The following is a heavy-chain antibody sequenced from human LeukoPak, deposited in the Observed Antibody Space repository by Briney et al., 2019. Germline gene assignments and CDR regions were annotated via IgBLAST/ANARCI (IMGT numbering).Heavy chain of an antibody. D-gene: IGHD6-13*01. CDR2: IYYSGST. V-gene: IGHV4-59*01. CDR1: GGSISSYY. J-gene: IGHJ3*02. Sequence: SETLSLTRTVSGGSISSYYWSWIRQPPGKGLEWIGYIYYSGSTNYNPSLKSRVTISVDTSKNQFSLKLSSVTAADTAVYYCARDTYSSSWYFAFDIWGQGTMVTVSS. CDR3: ARDTYSSSWYFAFDI.